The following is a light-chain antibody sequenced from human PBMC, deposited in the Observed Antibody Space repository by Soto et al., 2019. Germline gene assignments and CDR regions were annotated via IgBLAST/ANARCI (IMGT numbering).Light chain of an antibody. CDR3: SSYAGSNNKV. Sequence: QSVLTQPPSASGSPGQSVAISCTGTSSDVGGYNYVSWFQQHPGKAPKLMIYEVSQRPSGVPDRFSGSKSGNTASLTVSGLQAEEEADYYCSSYAGSNNKVFGTGTKLTVL. V-gene: IGLV2-8*01. CDR1: SSDVGGYNY. J-gene: IGLJ1*01. CDR2: EVS.